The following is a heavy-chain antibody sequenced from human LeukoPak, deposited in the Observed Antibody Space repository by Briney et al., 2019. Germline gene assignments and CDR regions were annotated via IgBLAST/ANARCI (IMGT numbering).Heavy chain of an antibody. CDR1: GLIVSSNY. CDR3: ARRSGSTNDY. Sequence: GGSLRLSCAASGLIVSSNYMSWVRQAPGKGLEWVSVIYTSGPTYYADSVKGRFTTSRDNSKNTLYLQMNSLRAEDTAVYYCARRSGSTNDYWGQGTLVTVSS. J-gene: IGHJ4*02. D-gene: IGHD1-26*01. V-gene: IGHV3-53*01. CDR2: IYTSGPT.